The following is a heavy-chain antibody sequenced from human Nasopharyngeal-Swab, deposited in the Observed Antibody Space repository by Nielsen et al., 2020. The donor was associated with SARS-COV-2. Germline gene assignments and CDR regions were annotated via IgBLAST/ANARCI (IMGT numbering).Heavy chain of an antibody. V-gene: IGHV3-48*03. CDR1: GFTFDIYE. CDR2: ISSTGSTM. J-gene: IGHJ4*02. CDR3: ARGGGGSSGYYFYF. D-gene: IGHD3-22*01. Sequence: GESLKISCAASGFTFDIYEMDWVRQAPGKGLEWVSYISSTGSTMYYADSVKGRFTISRDNAKNSLYLQMNSLRAEDTAVYYCARGGGGSSGYYFYFWGQGTPVTVSS.